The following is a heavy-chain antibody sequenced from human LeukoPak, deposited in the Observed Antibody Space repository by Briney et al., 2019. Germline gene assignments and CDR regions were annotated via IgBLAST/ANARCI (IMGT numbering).Heavy chain of an antibody. CDR2: IYTSGST. CDR1: GGSISSYY. J-gene: IGHJ6*03. Sequence: SETLSLTCTVSGGSISSYYWSWIRQPAGKGLEWIGRIYTSGSTNYNPSLKSRVTMSVDTSKNQFSLKLSSVIAADTAVYYCARVAGIAAAGMDYYYMDVWGKGTTVTVSS. CDR3: ARVAGIAAAGMDYYYMDV. V-gene: IGHV4-4*07. D-gene: IGHD6-13*01.